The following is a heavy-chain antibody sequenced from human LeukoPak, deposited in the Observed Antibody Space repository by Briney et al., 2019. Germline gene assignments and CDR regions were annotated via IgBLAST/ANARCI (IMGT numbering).Heavy chain of an antibody. CDR1: GYTFTSYY. J-gene: IGHJ4*02. V-gene: IGHV1-46*01. CDR2: INPSGGST. Sequence: ASVKVSCKASGYTFTSYYMHWVRQAPGQGLEWMGIINPSGGSTSYAQKFQGRVTMTRDTSTSTVYMELSSLRSEDTAVYYCAKSEGSSWYLLFYFDYWGQGTLVTVSS. D-gene: IGHD6-13*01. CDR3: AKSEGSSWYLLFYFDY.